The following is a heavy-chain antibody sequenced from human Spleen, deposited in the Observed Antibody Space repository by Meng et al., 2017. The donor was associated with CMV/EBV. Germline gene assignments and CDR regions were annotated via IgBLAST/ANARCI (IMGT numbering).Heavy chain of an antibody. V-gene: IGHV4-38-2*02. D-gene: IGHD6-13*01. CDR2: IHHSGST. CDR1: GYSISSGHY. CDR3: ATDHTISAPGW. J-gene: IGHJ4*02. Sequence: SETLSLTCSVSGYSISSGHYWGWIRQPPGKGMEWIGSIHHSGSTFYNPSLKSRVSLSLDTSKNQFSLKVTSLTAADTAMYYCATDHTISAPGWWGQGTLVTVSS.